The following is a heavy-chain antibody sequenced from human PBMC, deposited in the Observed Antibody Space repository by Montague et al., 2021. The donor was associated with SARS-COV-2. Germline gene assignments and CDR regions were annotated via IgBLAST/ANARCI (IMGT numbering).Heavy chain of an antibody. D-gene: IGHD3-22*01. Sequence: SETLSLTCTVSGGSITNNIYYWAWIRQPPGKGLEWIGSIYYTGNTYYNPSLKSRVTISVVTSKNHFTLKLSSVTAAETAVYYCARLKRYFDSSGSYSAFDFWGQGTKVTVSS. CDR2: IYYTGNT. V-gene: IGHV4-39*02. J-gene: IGHJ3*01. CDR1: GGSITNNIYY. CDR3: ARLKRYFDSSGSYSAFDF.